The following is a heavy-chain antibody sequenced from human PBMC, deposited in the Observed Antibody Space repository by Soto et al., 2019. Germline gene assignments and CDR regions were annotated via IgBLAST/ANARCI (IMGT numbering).Heavy chain of an antibody. CDR3: ARQRVIPGYFRWFDP. V-gene: IGHV4-39*01. J-gene: IGHJ5*02. D-gene: IGHD3-9*01. CDR2: IYYNGST. Sequence: INKPPGKGLEWIGTIYYNGSTYYSPSRKSRLTLSVDTSKNQFSLKLTSVTASDTALYYCARQRVIPGYFRWFDPWGQGTLVTVSS.